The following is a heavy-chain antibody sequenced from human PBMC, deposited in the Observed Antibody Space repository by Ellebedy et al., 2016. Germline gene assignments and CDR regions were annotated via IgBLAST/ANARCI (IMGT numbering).Heavy chain of an antibody. CDR2: ISFDGSNK. CDR3: AKDGGLGRWLLGWYFDL. Sequence: GGSLRLXXAASGFTFSSYGMHWVRQAPGKGLEWVAVISFDGSNKYYADSVKGRFTISRDNSKSTLYLQMNSLRAEDTAVYYCAKDGGLGRWLLGWYFDLWGRGTLVTVSS. CDR1: GFTFSSYG. V-gene: IGHV3-30*18. D-gene: IGHD5-24*01. J-gene: IGHJ2*01.